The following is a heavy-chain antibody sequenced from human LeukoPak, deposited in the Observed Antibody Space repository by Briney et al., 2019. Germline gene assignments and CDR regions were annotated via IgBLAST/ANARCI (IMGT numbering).Heavy chain of an antibody. J-gene: IGHJ4*02. Sequence: GRSLRLSCAASGFTFSSYGMHWVRQAPGKGLEWVAVIWYDGSNKYYADSVKGRFTISRDNSKNTLYLQMNSLRAEDTAVYYCARSSGWGQFDYWGQGTLVTVSS. CDR1: GFTFSSYG. CDR3: ARSSGWGQFDY. CDR2: IWYDGSNK. V-gene: IGHV3-33*01. D-gene: IGHD6-19*01.